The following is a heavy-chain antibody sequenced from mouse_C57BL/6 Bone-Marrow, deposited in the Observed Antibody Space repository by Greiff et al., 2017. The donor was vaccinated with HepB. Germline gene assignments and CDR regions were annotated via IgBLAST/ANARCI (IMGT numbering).Heavy chain of an antibody. V-gene: IGHV1-61*01. D-gene: IGHD2-2*01. CDR2: IYPSDSET. Sequence: VQLQQPGAELVRPGSSVKLSCKASGYTFTSYWMDWVKQRPGQGLEWIGNIYPSDSETHYNQKFKDKATLTVDKSSSTAYMQLSSLTSEDSAVYYCARRGTVYYGYDDAMDYWGQGTSVTVSS. CDR1: GYTFTSYW. CDR3: ARRGTVYYGYDDAMDY. J-gene: IGHJ4*01.